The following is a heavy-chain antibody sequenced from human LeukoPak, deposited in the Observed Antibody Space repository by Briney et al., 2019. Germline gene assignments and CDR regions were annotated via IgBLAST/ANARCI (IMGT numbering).Heavy chain of an antibody. D-gene: IGHD4-11*01. CDR2: IIPIFGTA. V-gene: IGHV1-69*13. Sequence: SVKVSCKASGGTFSSYAISWVRQAPGQGLEWMGGIIPIFGTANYAQKFQGRVTITADESTSTAYMELSSLRSEDTAVYYCARDRGFTVTTRGYDPWGQGTLVTVSS. CDR1: GGTFSSYA. J-gene: IGHJ5*02. CDR3: ARDRGFTVTTRGYDP.